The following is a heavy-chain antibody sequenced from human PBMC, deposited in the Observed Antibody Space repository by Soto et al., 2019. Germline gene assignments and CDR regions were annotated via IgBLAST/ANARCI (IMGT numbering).Heavy chain of an antibody. CDR1: GGTFSACA. J-gene: IGHJ5*02. V-gene: IGHV1-69*12. CDR2: IIPMFGTP. Sequence: QVQLVQSGAEVKKPGSSVKVSCKASGGTFSACAISWVRQAPGRGLEWMGWIIPMFGTPNYAQKFQGRVTITADESTSTAYVELSSLRSDDTAIVYCARDPYCRGGSCYPDGNSFDAWGQGTLVTVSS. CDR3: ARDPYCRGGSCYPDGNSFDA. D-gene: IGHD2-15*01.